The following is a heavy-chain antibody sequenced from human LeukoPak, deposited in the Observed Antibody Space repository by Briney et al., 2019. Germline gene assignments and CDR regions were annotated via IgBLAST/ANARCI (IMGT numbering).Heavy chain of an antibody. J-gene: IGHJ3*02. CDR1: GFTFDDYA. D-gene: IGHD5-12*01. CDR2: ISWNSGSI. CDR3: ARAYSGYDREGDAFDI. V-gene: IGHV3-9*01. Sequence: GGSLRLSCAASGFTFDDYAMHWVRQAPGKGLEWVSGISWNSGSIGYADSVKGRFTISRDNAKNSLYLQMNSLRAEDTAVYYCARAYSGYDREGDAFDIWGQGTMVTVSS.